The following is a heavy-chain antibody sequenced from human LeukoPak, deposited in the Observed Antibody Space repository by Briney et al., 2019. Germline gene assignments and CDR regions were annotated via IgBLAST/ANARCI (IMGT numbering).Heavy chain of an antibody. V-gene: IGHV1-69*05. CDR3: ARGTIVGAPTYYYYYYMDV. D-gene: IGHD1-26*01. CDR1: GGTFSSYA. Sequence: SVKVSCKASGGTFSSYAISWVRQAPGQGLEWMGGIIPIFGTANYAQKFQGRVTITTDESTSTAYMELSSLRSEDTAVYYCARGTIVGAPTYYYYYYMDVWGKGTTVTVSS. CDR2: IIPIFGTA. J-gene: IGHJ6*03.